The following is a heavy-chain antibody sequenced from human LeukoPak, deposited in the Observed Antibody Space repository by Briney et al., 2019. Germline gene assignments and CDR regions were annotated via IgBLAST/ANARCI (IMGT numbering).Heavy chain of an antibody. J-gene: IGHJ4*02. CDR2: IYSTGNT. CDR1: SGPISSGDRY. D-gene: IGHD5-18*01. Sequence: SQTLSLTCTVSSGPISSGDRYWRWIRQSPGKGLEWNGYIYSTGNTYYNPSLKSQVIISVDTSKNQFSLELNSVTAADTAVYYCARDSYSYGYGGFDYWGQGILVTVSS. V-gene: IGHV4-30-4*01. CDR3: ARDSYSYGYGGFDY.